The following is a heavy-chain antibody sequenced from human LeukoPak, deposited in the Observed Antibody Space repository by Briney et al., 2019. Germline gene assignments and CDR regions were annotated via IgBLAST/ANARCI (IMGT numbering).Heavy chain of an antibody. V-gene: IGHV1-2*06. CDR2: LNPNSGGA. CDR1: GYTFTACY. J-gene: IGHJ6*02. Sequence: ASVKVSCKASGYTFTACYIHWVRQAPGQGLEWMGRLNPNSGGADFAQKFQGRVTMTRDTSISTAYMELSRLGSDDTAVYYCARENLKYYDFWSGYYTWDYYYGMDVWGQGTTVTVSS. D-gene: IGHD3-3*01. CDR3: ARENLKYYDFWSGYYTWDYYYGMDV.